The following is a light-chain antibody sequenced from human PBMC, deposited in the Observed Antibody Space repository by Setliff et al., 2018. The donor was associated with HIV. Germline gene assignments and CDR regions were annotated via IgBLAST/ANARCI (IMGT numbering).Light chain of an antibody. CDR2: HDS. CDR3: QVWDSSSDHHV. J-gene: IGLJ1*01. Sequence: SSELTQPPSVSVAPGKTARITCGGNNIGSKSVHCYQQQPGQAPVLVVYHDSDRPLGIPERFSGSNSGNTATLTISRVEAGDEADYYCQVWDSSSDHHVFGTGTKVTVL. CDR1: NIGSKS. V-gene: IGLV3-21*03.